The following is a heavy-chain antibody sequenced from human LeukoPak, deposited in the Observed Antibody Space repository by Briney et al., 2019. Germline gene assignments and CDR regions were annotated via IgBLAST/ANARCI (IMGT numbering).Heavy chain of an antibody. CDR2: INPNSGGT. D-gene: IGHD6-19*01. CDR3: ARVGSSGWDTFEQSPT. V-gene: IGHV1-2*02. CDR1: GYTFTGHY. J-gene: IGHJ5*02. Sequence: GASVKVSCKASGYTFTGHYMHWVRQAPGQGLEWMGGINPNSGGTNYAQKFQGRVSMTGDTSISTSYMELSRLSSDDTAVYYCARVGSSGWDTFEQSPTWGQGTLVTVSS.